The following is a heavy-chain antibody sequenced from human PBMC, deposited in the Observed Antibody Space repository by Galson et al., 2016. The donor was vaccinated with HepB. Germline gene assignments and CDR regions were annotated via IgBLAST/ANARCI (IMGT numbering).Heavy chain of an antibody. Sequence: TLSLTCTVSGGSISSGGNYWSWIRQHPGKGLEWIGYIYYSGSTYYNPSLKSRVTISVETSKNQFSLKLSSVTAADTAVYYCARAEAVGARWGGDYFDYWGQGTLVTVSS. D-gene: IGHD1-26*01. J-gene: IGHJ4*02. CDR1: GGSISSGGNY. CDR2: IYYSGST. V-gene: IGHV4-31*03. CDR3: ARAEAVGARWGGDYFDY.